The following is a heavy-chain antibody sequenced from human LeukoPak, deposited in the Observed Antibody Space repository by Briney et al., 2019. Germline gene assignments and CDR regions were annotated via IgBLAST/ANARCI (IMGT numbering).Heavy chain of an antibody. D-gene: IGHD5-12*01. CDR2: IYSGGST. J-gene: IGHJ4*02. CDR3: ARDPIVSGYDIGREY. V-gene: IGHV3-66*01. CDR1: GFTVSSNY. Sequence: GGSLRLSCTASGFTVSSNYMTWVRQAPGKGLEWVSVIYSGGSTYYADSVKGRFTISRDNSKNTLYLQMNSLRAEDTAVYYCARDPIVSGYDIGREYWGQGTLVTVSS.